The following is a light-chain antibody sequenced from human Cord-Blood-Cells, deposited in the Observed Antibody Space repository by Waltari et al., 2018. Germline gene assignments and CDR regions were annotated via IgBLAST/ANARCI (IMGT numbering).Light chain of an antibody. Sequence: DIVMTQSPLSLPVTPGEPASISCRSGQSLLHSNGYNYLDWYLQKPGQSPQLLIYLGSNRASGVPARFRGSGSGTDFTLKSSRVEAEDVGVYYCMQALQTPMYTFGQGTKLEIK. CDR2: LGS. V-gene: IGKV2-28*01. CDR3: MQALQTPMYT. J-gene: IGKJ2*01. CDR1: QSLLHSNGYNY.